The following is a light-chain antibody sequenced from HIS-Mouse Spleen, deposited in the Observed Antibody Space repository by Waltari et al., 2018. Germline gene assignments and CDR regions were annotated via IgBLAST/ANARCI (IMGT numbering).Light chain of an antibody. Sequence: SYELTQPPSVSVSPGQTARIPCSGDALPKQYAYWYQQKPGQAPVLVIYKDSERPSGIPERFSGSSSGTTVTLTISGVQAEDEADYYCQSADSSGTYFVFGGGTKLTVL. CDR3: QSADSSGTYFV. V-gene: IGLV3-25*03. CDR2: KDS. CDR1: ALPKQY. J-gene: IGLJ2*01.